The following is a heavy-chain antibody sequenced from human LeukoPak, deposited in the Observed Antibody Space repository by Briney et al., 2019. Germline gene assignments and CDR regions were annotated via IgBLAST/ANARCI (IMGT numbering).Heavy chain of an antibody. CDR3: AKEFYSGYDPYYFDY. CDR1: GFTFSSFV. D-gene: IGHD5-12*01. Sequence: GGSLRLSCAASGFTFSSFVMIWVRQAPGKGLEWVSTISGSGGSTYYADSVKGRFTISRDNSKNTLYLQMNSLRAEDTAVYYCAKEFYSGYDPYYFDYWGQGTLVTVSS. J-gene: IGHJ4*02. CDR2: ISGSGGST. V-gene: IGHV3-23*01.